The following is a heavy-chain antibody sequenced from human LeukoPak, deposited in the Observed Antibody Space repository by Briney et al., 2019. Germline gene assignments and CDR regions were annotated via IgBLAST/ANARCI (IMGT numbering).Heavy chain of an antibody. CDR3: ARDLYYDILTGYRYYYMDV. V-gene: IGHV3-23*01. Sequence: GGSLRLSCAASGFTFSSYGMSWVRQAPGKGLEWVSAISGSGGSTYYADSVKGRFTISRDNAKNSLYLQMNSLRAEDTAVYYCARDLYYDILTGYRYYYMDVWGKGTTVTVSS. CDR1: GFTFSSYG. J-gene: IGHJ6*03. CDR2: ISGSGGST. D-gene: IGHD3-9*01.